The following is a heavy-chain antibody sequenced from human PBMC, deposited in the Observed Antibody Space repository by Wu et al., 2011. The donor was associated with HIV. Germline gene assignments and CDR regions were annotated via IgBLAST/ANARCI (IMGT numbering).Heavy chain of an antibody. D-gene: IGHD6-13*01. CDR2: ISAYNGDT. CDR3: ARDPGIAATGMFG. J-gene: IGHJ4*02. Sequence: QVQLVQSGAEVRSLGLSEGLLQGFWFTPLPTIAIHWVRQAPGQGLEWMGWISAYNGDTNYAQKFQGRATMTRDTSINTAYMDLSSLRSDDSAVYYCARDPGIAATGMFGWGQGTLVTVSS. V-gene: IGHV1-2*02. CDR1: FTPLPTIA.